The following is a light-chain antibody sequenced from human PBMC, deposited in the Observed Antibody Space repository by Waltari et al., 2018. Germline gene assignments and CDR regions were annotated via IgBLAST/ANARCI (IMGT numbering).Light chain of an antibody. V-gene: IGKV3-11*01. CDR1: QSVGRF. CDR2: DAS. CDR3: QHRGNWPLLA. Sequence: ELVLAQSPATLSFSPGDRATLSCRASQSVGRFLAWYQRKPGQAPRLLIYDASDRATGTPARFSGSGSGTDFTLTISSLEPEDFAVYYCQHRGNWPLLAFGQGTRLEIK. J-gene: IGKJ5*01.